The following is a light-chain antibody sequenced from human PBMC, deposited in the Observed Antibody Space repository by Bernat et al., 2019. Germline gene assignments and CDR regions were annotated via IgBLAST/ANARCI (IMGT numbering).Light chain of an antibody. J-gene: IGLJ1*01. CDR1: SSDIGAYNY. V-gene: IGLV2-8*01. CDR2: EVN. Sequence: QSALTQPPSASGSSGQSVTISCTGTSSDIGAYNYVSWYQQHPGKAPKLMIYEVNKRPSGVPDRFSGSKSGDTASLTISGLQADDEADFYCGSYAGTNNLVFGTGTKVTVL. CDR3: GSYAGTNNLV.